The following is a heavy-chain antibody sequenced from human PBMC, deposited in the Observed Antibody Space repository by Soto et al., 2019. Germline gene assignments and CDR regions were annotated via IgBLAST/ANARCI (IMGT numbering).Heavy chain of an antibody. V-gene: IGHV1-69*01. CDR2: IIPIFATA. J-gene: IGHJ6*02. Sequence: QVQLVQSGAEVKKPGSSVKVSCKTSGGTFSSYDINWVRQAPGQGFERMGGIIPIFATANYAQDFQGRVTITADESTSTAYMELRSLRSEDPAVYYCTTYYYGMDVWGQGTTITVS. CDR3: TTYYYGMDV. CDR1: GGTFSSYD.